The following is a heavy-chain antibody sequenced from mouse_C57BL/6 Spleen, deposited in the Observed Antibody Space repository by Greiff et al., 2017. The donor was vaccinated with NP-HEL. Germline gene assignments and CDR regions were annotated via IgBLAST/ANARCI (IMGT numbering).Heavy chain of an antibody. CDR2: INPYNGGT. V-gene: IGHV1-19*01. CDR1: GYTFTDYY. Sequence: VQLQQSGPVLVKPGASVKMSCKASGYTFTDYYMNWVKQSHGKSLEWIGVINPYNGGTSYNQKFKGKATLTVDKSSSTAYMELNSLTSEDSAVYYCARYYYYGSSYQAWFAYWGQGTLVTVSA. J-gene: IGHJ3*01. CDR3: ARYYYYGSSYQAWFAY. D-gene: IGHD1-1*01.